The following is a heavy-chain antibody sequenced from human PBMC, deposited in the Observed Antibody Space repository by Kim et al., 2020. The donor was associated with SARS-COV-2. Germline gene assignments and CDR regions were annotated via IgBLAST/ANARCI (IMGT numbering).Heavy chain of an antibody. Sequence: GGSLRLSCAASGFTFSSYAMSWVRQAPGKGLEWVSAISGSGGSTYYADSVKGRFTISRDNSKNTLYLQMNSLRAEDTAVYYCAKDGIVVVPAGPKSYGMDVWGQGTTVTVSS. D-gene: IGHD2-2*01. CDR2: ISGSGGST. V-gene: IGHV3-23*01. J-gene: IGHJ6*02. CDR3: AKDGIVVVPAGPKSYGMDV. CDR1: GFTFSSYA.